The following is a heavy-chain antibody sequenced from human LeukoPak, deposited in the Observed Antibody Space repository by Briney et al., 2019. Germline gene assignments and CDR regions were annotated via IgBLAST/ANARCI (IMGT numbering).Heavy chain of an antibody. Sequence: GGSLRLSCAASGLTVSSNYMSWVRQAPGKGLEWVSVIYSGGSTYFADSVKGRFTISRDNSENTLYLQMNSLRVEDTAVYYCARDPGNNYFDYWGQGALVTVSS. CDR2: IYSGGST. CDR3: ARDPGNNYFDY. D-gene: IGHD2/OR15-2a*01. CDR1: GLTVSSNY. V-gene: IGHV3-66*01. J-gene: IGHJ4*02.